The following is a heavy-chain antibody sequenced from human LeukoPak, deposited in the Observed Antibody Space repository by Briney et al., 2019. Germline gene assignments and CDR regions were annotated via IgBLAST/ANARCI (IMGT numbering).Heavy chain of an antibody. V-gene: IGHV4-61*02. CDR1: GGSISSGSYY. D-gene: IGHD3-22*01. Sequence: PSETLSLTCTVSGGSISSGSYYWSWIRQPAGKGLEWIGRIYTSGSTNYNPSLKSRVTISVDTSKNQFSLKLSSVTAADTAVYYCARDGDSSGYLPHYYYGMDVWGQGTTVTVSS. J-gene: IGHJ6*02. CDR3: ARDGDSSGYLPHYYYGMDV. CDR2: IYTSGST.